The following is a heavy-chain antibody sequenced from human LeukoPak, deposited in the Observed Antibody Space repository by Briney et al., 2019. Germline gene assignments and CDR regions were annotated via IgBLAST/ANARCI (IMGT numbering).Heavy chain of an antibody. V-gene: IGHV4-59*08. CDR2: IYYSGST. CDR3: ARHWTPNWDPSWDPFGYFDL. D-gene: IGHD7-27*01. Sequence: SETLSLTCTVSGGSISSYYWSWIRQPPGKGLEWIGYIYYSGSTNYNPSLKSRVTISVDTSKNQFSLKLSSVTAADTAVYYCARHWTPNWDPSWDPFGYFDLWGRGTLVTVSS. CDR1: GGSISSYY. J-gene: IGHJ2*01.